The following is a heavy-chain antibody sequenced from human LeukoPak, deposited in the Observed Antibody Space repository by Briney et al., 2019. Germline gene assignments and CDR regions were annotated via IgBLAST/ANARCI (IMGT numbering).Heavy chain of an antibody. CDR3: ARLRSYDWAYYYYGMDV. D-gene: IGHD3-16*01. CDR1: GGTFSSYA. V-gene: IGHV1-69*13. J-gene: IGHJ6*02. CDR2: IIPIFGTA. Sequence: ASVKVSCKASGGTFSSYAISWVRQAPGQGLEWMGGIIPIFGTANYAQKFQGRVTITADESTSTAYMELSSLRSEDTAVYYCARLRSYDWAYYYYGMDVWGQGTTVTVSS.